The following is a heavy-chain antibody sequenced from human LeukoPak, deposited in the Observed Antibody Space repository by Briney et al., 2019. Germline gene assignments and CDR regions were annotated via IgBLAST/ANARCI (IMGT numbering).Heavy chain of an antibody. Sequence: SQTLSLTCAISGDSVSSNSTAWNWIRQSPSRGLEWLGRTYYRSKWYNEYAVSVKSRININSDTSKNQFSLHLNSVTPEDTAVYYCAREYYYGSGSYYDYWGQGTLVTVSS. CDR2: TYYRSKWYN. D-gene: IGHD3-10*01. V-gene: IGHV6-1*01. CDR3: AREYYYGSGSYYDY. J-gene: IGHJ4*02. CDR1: GDSVSSNSTA.